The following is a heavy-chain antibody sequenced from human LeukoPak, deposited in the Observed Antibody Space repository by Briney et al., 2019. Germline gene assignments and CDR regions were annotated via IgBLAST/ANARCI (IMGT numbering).Heavy chain of an antibody. CDR2: ISSSDSTI. CDR1: GFTFSKRE. Sequence: GGSLRLSCEASGFTFSKREMNWVRQAPGKGLEWVSYISSSDSTIYYADSVKGRFTISRDNAKNSLYLQMNSLRAEDTAVYYCASFPPRPYYFDYWGQGTLVTVSS. CDR3: ASFPPRPYYFDY. J-gene: IGHJ4*02. V-gene: IGHV3-48*03.